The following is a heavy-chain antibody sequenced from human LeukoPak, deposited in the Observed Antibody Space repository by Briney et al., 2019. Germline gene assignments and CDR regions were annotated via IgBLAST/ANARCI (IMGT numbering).Heavy chain of an antibody. V-gene: IGHV3-7*01. J-gene: IGHJ6*02. D-gene: IGHD2-2*01. CDR3: ASVRPGSTTNGNYGMDV. CDR1: GFTFSSYW. Sequence: GGSLRLSCAASGFTFSSYWMNWARQAPGKGLEWVASINHNGNVNYYVDSVKGRFTISRDNAKNTLYLQMNSLRAEDTAVYYCASVRPGSTTNGNYGMDVWGQGTTVTVSS. CDR2: INHNGNVN.